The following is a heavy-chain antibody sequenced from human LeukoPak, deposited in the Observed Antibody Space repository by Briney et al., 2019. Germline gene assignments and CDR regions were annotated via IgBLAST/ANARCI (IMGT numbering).Heavy chain of an antibody. CDR2: INWNGGST. Sequence: GGSLRLSCAASGFTFDDYGMSWVRQAPGKGLEWVSGINWNGGSTGYADSVKGRFTISRDNAKNSLYLQMNSLRAEDTALYHCARGGSIAAVADYYYGMDVWGQGTTVTVSS. V-gene: IGHV3-20*01. CDR1: GFTFDDYG. J-gene: IGHJ6*02. CDR3: ARGGSIAAVADYYYGMDV. D-gene: IGHD6-13*01.